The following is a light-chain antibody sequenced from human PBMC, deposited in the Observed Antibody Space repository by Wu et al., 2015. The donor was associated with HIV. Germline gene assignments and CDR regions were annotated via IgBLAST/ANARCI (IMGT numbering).Light chain of an antibody. V-gene: IGKV3-20*01. CDR3: QQYNNWPT. Sequence: EIVLAQSPGALSLSPGERATLSCRASQSVSNKYLAWFQQKAGQAPRLLIYGASSRATGIPDRFSGSGSGTDFTLTINRLEPEDFAVYYCQQYNNWPTFGGGTKVEIK. CDR2: GAS. J-gene: IGKJ4*01. CDR1: QSVSNKY.